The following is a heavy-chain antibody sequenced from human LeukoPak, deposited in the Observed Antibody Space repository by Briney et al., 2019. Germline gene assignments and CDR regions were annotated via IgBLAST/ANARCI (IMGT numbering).Heavy chain of an antibody. V-gene: IGHV3-23*01. CDR1: GFTFSSYA. CDR3: ARDVEYSYGYEYYYYGMDV. D-gene: IGHD5-18*01. Sequence: GGSLRLSCAASGFTFSSYAMSWVRQAPGKGPEWVSAISGRGGSTYYADSVKGRFTISRDNSKNTLYLQMNSLRAEDTAVYYCARDVEYSYGYEYYYYGMDVWGQGTTVTVSS. CDR2: ISGRGGST. J-gene: IGHJ6*02.